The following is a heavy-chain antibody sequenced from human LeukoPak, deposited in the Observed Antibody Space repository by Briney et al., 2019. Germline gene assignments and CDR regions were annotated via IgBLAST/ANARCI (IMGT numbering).Heavy chain of an antibody. D-gene: IGHD1-26*01. CDR3: ATLIGTAFDI. CDR1: GFTFSSYG. Sequence: GGSLRLSCAASGFTFSSYGMHWVRRAPGKGLEWVAVISYDGSNKYYADSVKGRFTISRDNSKNTLYLQMNSLRAEDTAVYYCATLIGTAFDIWGQGTMVTVSS. CDR2: ISYDGSNK. V-gene: IGHV3-30*03. J-gene: IGHJ3*02.